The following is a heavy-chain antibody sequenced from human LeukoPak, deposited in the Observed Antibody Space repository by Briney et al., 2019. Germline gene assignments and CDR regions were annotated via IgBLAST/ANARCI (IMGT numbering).Heavy chain of an antibody. V-gene: IGHV4-34*01. CDR2: INHSGST. CDR1: GGSFSGYY. J-gene: IGHJ6*02. Sequence: SETLSLTCAVYGGSFSGYYWSWIRQPPGKGLEWIGEINHSGSTNYNPSLKSRVTISVDTSKNQFSLMLSSVTAADTAVYYCARGRKTRYGSGSSWAYGMDVWGQGTTVTVSS. D-gene: IGHD3-10*01. CDR3: ARGRKTRYGSGSSWAYGMDV.